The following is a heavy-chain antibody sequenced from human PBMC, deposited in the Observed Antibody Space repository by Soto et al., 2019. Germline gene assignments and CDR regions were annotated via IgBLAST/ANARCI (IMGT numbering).Heavy chain of an antibody. Sequence: EVQLVESGGGLVKPGGSLRLSCAASGFTFSSYSMNWVRQAPGKGLEWVSTISSSSSYIYYADSVKGRFTISRDNAKNSLYLQMNSLRADDTAVYYCSRSPRLRYFDKNQNCFDPWGQGTLVTVSS. CDR3: SRSPRLRYFDKNQNCFDP. J-gene: IGHJ5*02. CDR1: GFTFSSYS. D-gene: IGHD3-9*01. CDR2: ISSSSSYI. V-gene: IGHV3-21*01.